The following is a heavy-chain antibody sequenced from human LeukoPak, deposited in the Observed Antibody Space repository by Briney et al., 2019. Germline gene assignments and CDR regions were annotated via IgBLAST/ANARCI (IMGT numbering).Heavy chain of an antibody. D-gene: IGHD2/OR15-2a*01. V-gene: IGHV4-59*02. CDR3: SEGYFEPFDH. CDR2: LSYTGKT. Sequence: KPSETLSLTCNVSGVSVSTSHWNWIRQRPGKGLEWIGCLSYTGKTDYNPSLKSRVSISLGSSNNHFSLKLTSVTAADTAVYYRSEGYFEPFDHWGQGILVTVSS. J-gene: IGHJ4*02. CDR1: GVSVSTSH.